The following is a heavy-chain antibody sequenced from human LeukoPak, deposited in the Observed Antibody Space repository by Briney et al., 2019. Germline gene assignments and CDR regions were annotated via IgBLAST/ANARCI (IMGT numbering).Heavy chain of an antibody. CDR1: AFTFSDYY. CDR3: ARVAAIGYREYFDY. D-gene: IGHD5-12*01. Sequence: GGSLRLSCAASAFTFSDYYMSWIRQAPGKGLEWVSYISSSSSYTNYADSVKGRFTISRDNAKNSLYLQMNSLRAEDTAVYYCARVAAIGYREYFDYWGQGTLVTVSS. V-gene: IGHV3-11*05. J-gene: IGHJ4*02. CDR2: ISSSSSYT.